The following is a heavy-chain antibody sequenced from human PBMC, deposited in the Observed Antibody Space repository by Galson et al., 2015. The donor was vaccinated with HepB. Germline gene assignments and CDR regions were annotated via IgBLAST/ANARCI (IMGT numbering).Heavy chain of an antibody. J-gene: IGHJ2*01. CDR1: GFTFSSYA. V-gene: IGHV3-30*04. D-gene: IGHD5-24*01. CDR3: ARVGSRWLQLRWYFDL. Sequence: SLRLSCAASGFTFSSYAMHWVRQAPGKGLEWVAVISYDGSNKYYADSVKGRFTISRDNSKNTLYLQMNSLRAEDTAVYYCARVGSRWLQLRWYFDLWGRGTLVTVSS. CDR2: ISYDGSNK.